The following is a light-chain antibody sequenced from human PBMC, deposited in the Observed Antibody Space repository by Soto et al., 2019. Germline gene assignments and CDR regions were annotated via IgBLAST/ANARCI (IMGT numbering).Light chain of an antibody. V-gene: IGLV1-44*01. CDR1: RSNIGTNT. Sequence: QSVLTQPPSASGTAGQRVTISCSGSRSNIGTNTVHWYQQLPRTAPKLLIHSNNQRPSGVPDRFSGSKCGTSASLAISGLQSEDEADYYCAVWDDSLNGWVFGGGTKLTVL. J-gene: IGLJ3*02. CDR2: SNN. CDR3: AVWDDSLNGWV.